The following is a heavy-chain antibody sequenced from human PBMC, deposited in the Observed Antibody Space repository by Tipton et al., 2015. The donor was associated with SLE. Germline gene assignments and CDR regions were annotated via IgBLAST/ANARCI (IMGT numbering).Heavy chain of an antibody. J-gene: IGHJ6*04. D-gene: IGHD3-10*02. CDR2: MNPNSGNT. CDR3: ARGSSVVLIKD. V-gene: IGHV1-8*01. CDR1: GYTFTSYD. Sequence: QLVQSGAEVKKPGASVKVSCKASGYTFTSYDIKWARQAPGQGLEWMGRMNPNSGNTVYAQKFQGRVNMTRDTSINTAYMELSSLRSDDTAVYYCARGSSVVLIKDWGKGTTVTVSS.